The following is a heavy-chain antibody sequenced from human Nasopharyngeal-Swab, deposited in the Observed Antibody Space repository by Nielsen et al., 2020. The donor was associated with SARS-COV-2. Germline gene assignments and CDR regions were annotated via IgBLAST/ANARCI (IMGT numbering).Heavy chain of an antibody. D-gene: IGHD3-22*01. Sequence: GESLKISCAASGFTFENYAMAWARQAPGKGLEWLSSISSDSGAKYHADSVKGRFTISRDNAKNSLYLEMNSLRAEDTAVYYCLRGDRRDYWGPGTLVSVSS. J-gene: IGHJ4*02. CDR1: GFTFENYA. V-gene: IGHV3-21*01. CDR3: LRGDRRDY. CDR2: ISSDSGAK.